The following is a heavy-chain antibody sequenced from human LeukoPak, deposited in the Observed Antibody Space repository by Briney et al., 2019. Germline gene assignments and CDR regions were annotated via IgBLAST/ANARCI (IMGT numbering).Heavy chain of an antibody. J-gene: IGHJ4*02. Sequence: PGGCLRLSCAASGYSFSIYFMNWVRQAPGKALEWGTSISRTSEYIHYPDSSRGRFAISRENAKTSVYLQMNSLRAEDTAVYYCAKGSPDSTYYYDSSGYSHYWGPLDYWGQGTLVTVFS. CDR2: ISRTSEYI. CDR1: GYSFSIYF. CDR3: AKGSPDSTYYYDSSGYSHYWGPLDY. V-gene: IGHV3-21*01. D-gene: IGHD3-22*01.